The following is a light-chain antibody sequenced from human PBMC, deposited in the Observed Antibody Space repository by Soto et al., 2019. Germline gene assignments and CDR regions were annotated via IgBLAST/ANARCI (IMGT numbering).Light chain of an antibody. CDR1: SSDVGGYNY. Sequence: ALTQPPSASGSPGQSVTISCTGTSSDVGGYNYVSWYQQHPGKAPKLMIYEVSKRPSGVPDRFSGSKSGNTASLTVSGLQAEDEADYNCSSYAGSNNCVFGGGTKLTVL. V-gene: IGLV2-8*01. CDR2: EVS. J-gene: IGLJ3*02. CDR3: SSYAGSNNCV.